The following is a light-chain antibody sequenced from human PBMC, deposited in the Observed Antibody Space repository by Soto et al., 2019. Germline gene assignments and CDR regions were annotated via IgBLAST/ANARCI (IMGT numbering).Light chain of an antibody. Sequence: EIVLTRSPGTLSLSPGERATLSCRASQSVSSSYLAWYQQKPGQAPRLLFYGASSRATGIPDRFSGSGSGTDFTLTISRMEPEDFAVYYCQQYGSSPWTFGQGTKVDIK. CDR2: GAS. J-gene: IGKJ1*01. V-gene: IGKV3-20*01. CDR3: QQYGSSPWT. CDR1: QSVSSSY.